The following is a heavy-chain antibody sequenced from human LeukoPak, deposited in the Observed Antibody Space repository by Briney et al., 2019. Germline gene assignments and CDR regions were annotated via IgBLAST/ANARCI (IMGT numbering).Heavy chain of an antibody. V-gene: IGHV3-53*01. CDR1: GFTVSSTY. J-gene: IGHJ3*02. CDR3: ASGEKATTSNAFDI. Sequence: GGSLRLSCAASGFTVSSTYMSWVRQAPGKGLEWVSLLYGSGNRFYADSVKGRFTIYRDNSNNTLYLQMNSLRADDTAVYYCASGEKATTSNAFDIWGQGTMVTVSS. CDR2: LYGSGNR. D-gene: IGHD5-24*01.